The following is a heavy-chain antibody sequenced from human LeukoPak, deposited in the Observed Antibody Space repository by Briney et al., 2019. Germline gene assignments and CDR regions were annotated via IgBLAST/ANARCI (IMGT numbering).Heavy chain of an antibody. J-gene: IGHJ3*02. CDR1: GFTFSSYW. CDR3: ARDTNSSGWLMNAFDI. CDR2: IRQDGSEK. V-gene: IGHV3-7*01. D-gene: IGHD6-19*01. Sequence: TGGSLRLSCAASGFTFSSYWMSWVRQAPGKGLEWVANIRQDGSEKYYVDSVKGRFTISRDNAKNSLYLQMNSLRAEDTAVYYCARDTNSSGWLMNAFDIWGQGTMVTVSS.